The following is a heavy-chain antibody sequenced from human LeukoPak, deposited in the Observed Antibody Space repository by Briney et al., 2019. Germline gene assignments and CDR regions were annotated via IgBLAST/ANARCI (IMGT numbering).Heavy chain of an antibody. CDR3: ARAEAYCGGDCYPYYFDY. J-gene: IGHJ4*02. D-gene: IGHD2-21*02. V-gene: IGHV4-31*03. CDR1: GGSISSGGYY. CDR2: IYYSGST. Sequence: SETLSFTCTVSGGSISSGGYYWSWISQHPGKGLEWIGYIYYSGSTYYNPSLKSRVTISVDTSKNQFSLKLSSVTAADTAVYYCARAEAYCGGDCYPYYFDYWGQGTLVTVSS.